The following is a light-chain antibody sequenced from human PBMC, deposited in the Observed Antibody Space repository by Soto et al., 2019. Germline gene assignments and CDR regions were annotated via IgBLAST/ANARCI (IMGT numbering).Light chain of an antibody. CDR1: QGIINY. CDR2: DTS. CDR3: QQRANWPLT. J-gene: IGKJ4*01. Sequence: DILLTQSPATLSASAGERATLTCRASQGIINYLAWYQQKPGKAPRLLIYDTSNRETGIPARFSGSGSGTEFTLTISSLEPEDFAAYYCQQRANWPLTFGGGTKVDIK. V-gene: IGKV3-11*01.